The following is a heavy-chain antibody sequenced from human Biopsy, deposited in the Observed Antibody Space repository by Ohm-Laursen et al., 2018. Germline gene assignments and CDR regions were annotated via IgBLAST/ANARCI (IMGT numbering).Heavy chain of an antibody. CDR3: VLASFDY. CDR1: GYIFNTYD. CDR2: INPGGNST. V-gene: IGHV1-46*02. J-gene: IGHJ4*02. Sequence: SVKVSCKASGYIFNTYDINWVRQAPGQGLEWMGIINPGGNSTAYTQNFQGRVTMTWDTSTTTVYMELSSLRSEDTAVYYCVLASFDYWGQGTLVTVPS.